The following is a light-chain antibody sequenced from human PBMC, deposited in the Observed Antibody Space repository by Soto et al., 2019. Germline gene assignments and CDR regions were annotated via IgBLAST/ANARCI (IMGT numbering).Light chain of an antibody. CDR2: GAS. J-gene: IGKJ4*01. CDR3: QQYASSPVT. Sequence: ENVLTPSPGTLSLSPGDRASLSCRASQSVSNNYLARHQQRPGQAPRLLIFGASNRATGVPDRFTGSASGTDFTLTISRLQPEDFALYFCQQYASSPVTFGGGTKVAIK. CDR1: QSVSNNY. V-gene: IGKV3-20*01.